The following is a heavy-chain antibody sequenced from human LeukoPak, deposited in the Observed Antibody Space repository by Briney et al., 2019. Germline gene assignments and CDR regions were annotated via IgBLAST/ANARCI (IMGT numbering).Heavy chain of an antibody. CDR1: GYTFTSYG. CDR2: IIPIFGTA. J-gene: IGHJ6*03. D-gene: IGHD2-2*01. CDR3: ARGGYCSSTSCYQLLSYYYYYMDV. Sequence: SVKVSCKASGYTFTSYGISWVRQAPGQGLEWMGGIIPIFGTANYAQKFQGRVTITADESTSTAYMELSSLRSEDTAVYYCARGGYCSSTSCYQLLSYYYYYMDVWGKGTTVTVSS. V-gene: IGHV1-69*13.